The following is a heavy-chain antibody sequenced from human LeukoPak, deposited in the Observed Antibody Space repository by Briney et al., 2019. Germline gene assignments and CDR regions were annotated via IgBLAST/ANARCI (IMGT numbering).Heavy chain of an antibody. CDR3: ARGLTYYDSSGYFPWDYFDY. D-gene: IGHD3-22*01. CDR1: GFTFDDYG. Sequence: GGSLRLSCAASGFTFDDYGMSWVRQAPGKGLEWVSGINRNGGSTGYADSVKGRFTISRDNAKNSLYLQMNSLRAEGTALYYCARGLTYYDSSGYFPWDYFDYWGQGTLVTVSS. V-gene: IGHV3-20*04. J-gene: IGHJ4*02. CDR2: INRNGGST.